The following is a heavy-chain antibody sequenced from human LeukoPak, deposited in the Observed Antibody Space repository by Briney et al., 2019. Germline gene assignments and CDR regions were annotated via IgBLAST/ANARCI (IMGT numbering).Heavy chain of an antibody. V-gene: IGHV4-34*01. D-gene: IGHD4-17*01. CDR1: GGSFSNFY. Sequence: ASETLSLTCAVYGGSFSNFYWSWIRQPPGKGLEWIGEINHGGGTNYNPSLKSRVTIAVATSKNQFSLELSSVTAADTAVYYCARLKATVSIHAYFDSWGQGTLVTVSS. CDR2: INHGGGT. J-gene: IGHJ4*02. CDR3: ARLKATVSIHAYFDS.